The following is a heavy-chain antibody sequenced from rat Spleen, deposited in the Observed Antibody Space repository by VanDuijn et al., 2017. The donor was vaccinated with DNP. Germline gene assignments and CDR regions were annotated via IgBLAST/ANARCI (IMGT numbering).Heavy chain of an antibody. Sequence: EVQLVESGGGPVQPGRSLKLSCLASGFIFSNYWMTWIRQAPGKGLEWVASISNTGDHTYYSDSVKGRFSLSRENAKSTLYLQVNSLRSEDTATYFCATDSLLVQRVWGQGVMVTVSS. D-gene: IGHD1-1*01. CDR1: GFIFSNYW. CDR3: ATDSLLVQRV. V-gene: IGHV5-31*01. J-gene: IGHJ2*01. CDR2: ISNTGDHT.